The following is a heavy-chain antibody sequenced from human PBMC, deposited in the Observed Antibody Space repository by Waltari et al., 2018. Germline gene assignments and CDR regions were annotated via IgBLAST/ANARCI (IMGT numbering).Heavy chain of an antibody. CDR1: GFTFSSYA. V-gene: IGHV3-30*02. J-gene: IGHJ4*02. CDR2: IQPDGSNI. CDR3: AKDFWVTSDV. D-gene: IGHD2-2*01. Sequence: QVQVVESGGGVVQPGGSLRLSCAASGFTFSSYALHWVRQAPGRGLEWVAYIQPDGSNIHYGDSVKGRFTISRDNSKNTLYLEMNSLREEDTAVYYCAKDFWVTSDVWGQGTLVTVSS.